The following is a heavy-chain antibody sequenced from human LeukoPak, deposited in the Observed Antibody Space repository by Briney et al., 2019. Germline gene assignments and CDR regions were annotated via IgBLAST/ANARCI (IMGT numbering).Heavy chain of an antibody. Sequence: PPETLSLTCTVSGGSISSYYWTWIRQPAGLGLEWIGRIYTTGGTTYNPSLKSRVTISVDTSKNQFSLKLSSVTAADTAVYYCARGLIAARRSYYFDYWGQGTLVTVSS. CDR2: IYTTGGT. J-gene: IGHJ4*02. V-gene: IGHV4-4*07. CDR3: ARGLIAARRSYYFDY. CDR1: GGSISSYY. D-gene: IGHD6-6*01.